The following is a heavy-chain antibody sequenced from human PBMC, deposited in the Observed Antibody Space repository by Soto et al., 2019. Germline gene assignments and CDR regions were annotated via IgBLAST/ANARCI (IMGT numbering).Heavy chain of an antibody. CDR1: GFTFDDYA. V-gene: IGHV3-9*01. Sequence: SLRLSCAASGFTFDDYAMHWVRQAPGKGLEWVSGISWNSGSIGYADSVKGRFTISRDNAKNSLYLQMNSLRAEDTALYYCAKERTTDYGSGSHNYYYGMDVWAKGP. D-gene: IGHD3-10*01. CDR3: AKERTTDYGSGSHNYYYGMDV. J-gene: IGHJ6*02. CDR2: ISWNSGSI.